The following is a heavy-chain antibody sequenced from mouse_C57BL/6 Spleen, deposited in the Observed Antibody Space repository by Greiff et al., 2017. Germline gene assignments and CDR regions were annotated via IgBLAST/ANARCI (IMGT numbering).Heavy chain of an antibody. Sequence: EVQLQESGPELVKPGASVKIPCKASGYTFTDYNMDWVKQSHGKSLEWIGDINPNNGGTIYNQKFKGKATLTVDKSSSTAYMELRSLTSEDTAVYYCARNYYGSRGAYWGQGTLVTVSA. CDR3: ARNYYGSRGAY. D-gene: IGHD1-1*01. CDR1: GYTFTDYN. J-gene: IGHJ3*01. V-gene: IGHV1-18*01. CDR2: INPNNGGT.